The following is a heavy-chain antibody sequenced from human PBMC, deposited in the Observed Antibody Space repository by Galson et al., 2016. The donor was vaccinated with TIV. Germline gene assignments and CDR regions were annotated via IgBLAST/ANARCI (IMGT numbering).Heavy chain of an antibody. D-gene: IGHD3-22*01. V-gene: IGHV3-23*01. Sequence: SLRLSCAASGFTFSTFAMSWVRQAPGKGLEWVSGISGSGDSTNYADSVKGRFTISRDNSKNTLYLLLNSLRADDTAVCYCAKSPAYYYASSCYYRTGDYYFDYWGQGTLVTVSS. CDR2: ISGSGDST. CDR3: AKSPAYYYASSCYYRTGDYYFDY. J-gene: IGHJ4*02. CDR1: GFTFSTFA.